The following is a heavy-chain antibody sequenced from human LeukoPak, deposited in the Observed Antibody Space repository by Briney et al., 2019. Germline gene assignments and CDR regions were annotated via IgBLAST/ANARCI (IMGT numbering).Heavy chain of an antibody. D-gene: IGHD6-13*01. CDR1: GDSVSSNSAA. V-gene: IGHV6-1*01. CDR3: ARGGIAAAGRNSYFDY. CDR2: TYYRSKWYN. J-gene: IGHJ4*02. Sequence: SQTLSLTCAISGDSVSSNSAAWNWIRQSPSRGLEWLGRTYYRSKWYNDYAVSVKSRITINPDTSKNQFSLQLNSVTPEDTAVYYCARGGIAAAGRNSYFDYWGQGTLVTVSS.